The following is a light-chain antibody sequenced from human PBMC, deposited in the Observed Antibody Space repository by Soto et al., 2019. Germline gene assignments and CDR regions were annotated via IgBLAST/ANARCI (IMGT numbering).Light chain of an antibody. CDR3: SSYTNSDSWV. V-gene: IGLV2-14*01. Sequence: QLVLTQPASVSGSLGQSITIPCTGTSSDIGGYDRVSWYQQHPRKAPKLIICDVSFRPSGVSNRFSGSKSGNTASLTISGLQAEDEGDYYCSSYTNSDSWVFGGGTKLTVL. CDR1: SSDIGGYDR. CDR2: DVS. J-gene: IGLJ3*02.